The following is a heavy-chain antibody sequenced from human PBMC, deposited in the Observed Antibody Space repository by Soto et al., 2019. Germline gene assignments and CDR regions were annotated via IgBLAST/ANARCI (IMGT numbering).Heavy chain of an antibody. Sequence: SETLSLTCAVSGGSISSSNWWSWVRQPPGKGLEWIGEIYHSGSTNYNPSLKSRVTISVDKSKNQFSLKLSSVTAADTAVYYCARDPLGYGDYTRFGRFDYWGQATLVTVSS. J-gene: IGHJ4*02. V-gene: IGHV4-4*02. CDR1: GGSISSSNW. CDR3: ARDPLGYGDYTRFGRFDY. CDR2: IYHSGST. D-gene: IGHD4-17*01.